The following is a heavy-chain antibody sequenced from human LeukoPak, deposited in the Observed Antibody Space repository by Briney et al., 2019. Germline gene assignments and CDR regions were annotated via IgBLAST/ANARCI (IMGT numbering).Heavy chain of an antibody. CDR2: ISWNSGSI. V-gene: IGHV3-9*01. CDR3: ARPTTVTTISADAFDI. J-gene: IGHJ3*02. CDR1: GFTFDDYA. D-gene: IGHD4-17*01. Sequence: TGGSLRLSCAASGFTFDDYAMHWVRQAPGKGLEWVSGISWNSGSIGYADSVKGRFTISRDNAQNSLYLQMNSLRAEDSSVYYCARPTTVTTISADAFDIWGQGTMVTVSS.